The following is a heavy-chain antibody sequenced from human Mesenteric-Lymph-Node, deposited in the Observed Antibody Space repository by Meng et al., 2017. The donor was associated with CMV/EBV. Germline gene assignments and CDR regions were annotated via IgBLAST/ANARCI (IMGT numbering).Heavy chain of an antibody. J-gene: IGHJ6*02. Sequence: GGSLRLSCAASGFTFSSYWMHWVRQAPGKGLVWVSRISSDASSATHADSVEGRFTISRDNAKNTLYLQMNSLRAEDTAVYYCARDKDSNYFYYYGMDVWGQGTTVTVSS. D-gene: IGHD4-11*01. CDR3: ARDKDSNYFYYYGMDV. CDR2: ISSDASSA. CDR1: GFTFSSYW. V-gene: IGHV3-74*01.